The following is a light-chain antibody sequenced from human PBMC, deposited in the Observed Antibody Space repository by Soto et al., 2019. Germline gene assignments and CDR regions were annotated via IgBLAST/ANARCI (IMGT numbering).Light chain of an antibody. CDR2: DTS. Sequence: MEHSVATLSVKPSEGDTLSFWASQGIGDTLAWYQHKPGQTPRLLIYDTSTRATGVPTRFSGSRSGAEFALTIISLQSEDYVGYYCQPYNIWPLSFGGGTKVDIK. CDR3: QPYNIWPLS. J-gene: IGKJ4*01. CDR1: QGIGDT. V-gene: IGKV3-15*01.